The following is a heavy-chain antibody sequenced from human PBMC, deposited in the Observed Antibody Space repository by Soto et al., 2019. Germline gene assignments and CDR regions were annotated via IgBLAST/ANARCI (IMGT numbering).Heavy chain of an antibody. D-gene: IGHD1-7*01. V-gene: IGHV4-4*07. Sequence: SETLSLTCTVSGASISGYYWSWIRKSAGKGLEWIGRIYATGTTDYNPSLKSRVMMSVDTSKKQFSLRLRSVTAADTAVYHCGREGGETWDYEASWGQGTPVTVSS. CDR2: IYATGTT. CDR3: GREGGETWDYEAS. CDR1: GASISGYY. J-gene: IGHJ5*02.